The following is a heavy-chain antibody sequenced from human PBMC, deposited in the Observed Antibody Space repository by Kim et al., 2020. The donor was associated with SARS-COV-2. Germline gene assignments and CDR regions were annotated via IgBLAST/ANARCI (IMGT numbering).Heavy chain of an antibody. CDR3: AAAAVGFDY. Sequence: GNTKYSQKFQGRVTITRETSASTAYMELSSLRSEDTAVYYCAAAAVGFDYWGQGTLVTVSS. CDR2: GNT. V-gene: IGHV1-3*01. J-gene: IGHJ4*02. D-gene: IGHD6-13*01.